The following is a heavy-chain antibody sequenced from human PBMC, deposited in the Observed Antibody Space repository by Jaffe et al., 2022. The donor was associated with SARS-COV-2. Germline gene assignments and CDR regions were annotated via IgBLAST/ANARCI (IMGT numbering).Heavy chain of an antibody. J-gene: IGHJ6*02. CDR2: IKQDGSEK. CDR3: AREGVVDTAMGGWYYYGMDV. Sequence: EVQLVESGGGLVQPGGSLRLSCAASGFTFSSYWMSWVRQAPGKGLEWVANIKQDGSEKYYVDSVKGRFTISRDNAKNSLYLQMNSLRAEDTAVYYCAREGVVDTAMGGWYYYGMDVWGQGTTVTVSS. V-gene: IGHV3-7*01. D-gene: IGHD5-18*01. CDR1: GFTFSSYW.